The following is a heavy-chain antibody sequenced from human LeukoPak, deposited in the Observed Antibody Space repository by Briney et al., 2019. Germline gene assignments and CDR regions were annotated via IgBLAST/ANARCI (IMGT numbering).Heavy chain of an antibody. CDR3: AKIPTRGWLFDAFDI. CDR2: IYSGGST. D-gene: IGHD5-24*01. CDR1: GFTVSSNY. Sequence: PGGSLRLSCAASGFTVSSNYMSWVRQAPGKRLEWVSVIYSGGSTYYADSVKGRFTISRDNSKNTLYLQMNSLRAEDTAVYYCAKIPTRGWLFDAFDIWGQGTMVTVSS. J-gene: IGHJ3*02. V-gene: IGHV3-53*01.